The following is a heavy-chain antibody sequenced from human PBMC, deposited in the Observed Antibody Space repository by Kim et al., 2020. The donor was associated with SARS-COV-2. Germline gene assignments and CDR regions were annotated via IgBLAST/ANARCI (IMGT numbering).Heavy chain of an antibody. J-gene: IGHJ4*02. D-gene: IGHD3-10*01. V-gene: IGHV3-9*01. Sequence: ADSVKGRFTISRDNAKNSLYLQMNSLRAEDTALYYCAKDSGSVVRGVFGYWGQGTLVTVSS. CDR3: AKDSGSVVRGVFGY.